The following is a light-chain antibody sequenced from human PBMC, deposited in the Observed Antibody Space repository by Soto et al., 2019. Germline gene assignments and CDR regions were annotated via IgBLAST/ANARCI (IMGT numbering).Light chain of an antibody. J-gene: IGKJ4*01. CDR1: QDISNS. V-gene: IGKV1-12*01. CDR3: QEANSFPPT. Sequence: DIQMTQSPSSVSASVGDSVTITCRASQDISNSLGWYQQKPGKAPNLLIYAASTLQGGVPSRFSGSGSGTDFTLTISSLQPGDSGTYYCQEANSFPPTFGGGTEVEIK. CDR2: AAS.